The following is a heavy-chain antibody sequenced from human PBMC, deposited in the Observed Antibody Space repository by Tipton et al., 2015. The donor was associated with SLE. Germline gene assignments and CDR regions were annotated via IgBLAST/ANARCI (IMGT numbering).Heavy chain of an antibody. D-gene: IGHD4-23*01. Sequence: TLSLTCTVSGGSISSYYWSWIRQPPGKGLEWIGYIYYSGSTNYNPSLKSRVTISVDTSKNQFSLKLSSVTAADTAVYYCARDANGGSVFDYWGQEPWSPSPQ. CDR2: IYYSGST. CDR1: GGSISSYY. CDR3: ARDANGGSVFDY. J-gene: IGHJ4*01. V-gene: IGHV4-59*01.